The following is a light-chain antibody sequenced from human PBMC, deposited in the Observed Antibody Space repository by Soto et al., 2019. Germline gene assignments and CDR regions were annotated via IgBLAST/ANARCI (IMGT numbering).Light chain of an antibody. Sequence: EIVLTQSPGTLSLSPGERATLSCRASQSVSSSYLAWYQQKPGQAPRLLIYGASSRATGIPDRFSGSGSGTHFTLTISRLDPEDCAVYYCQQYGSSPITFGQGTKLKIK. CDR3: QQYGSSPIT. J-gene: IGKJ2*01. V-gene: IGKV3-20*01. CDR2: GAS. CDR1: QSVSSSY.